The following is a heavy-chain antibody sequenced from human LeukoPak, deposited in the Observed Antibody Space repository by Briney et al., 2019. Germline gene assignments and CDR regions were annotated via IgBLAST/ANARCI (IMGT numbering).Heavy chain of an antibody. CDR1: GFTFSSYA. V-gene: IGHV3-30-3*01. CDR3: ARGSWPGRDYYGSGSYAFDI. CDR2: ISYDGSNK. J-gene: IGHJ3*02. Sequence: GGSLRLSCAASGFTFSSYAMHWVRQAPGKGLEWVAVISYDGSNKYYADSVKGRFTISRDNSKNTLYLQMNSLRAEDTAVYYCARGSWPGRDYYGSGSYAFDIWGQGTMVTVSS. D-gene: IGHD3-10*01.